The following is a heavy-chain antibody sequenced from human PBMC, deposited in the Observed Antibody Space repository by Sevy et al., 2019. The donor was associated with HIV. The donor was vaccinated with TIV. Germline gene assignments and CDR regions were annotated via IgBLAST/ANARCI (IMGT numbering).Heavy chain of an antibody. D-gene: IGHD1-26*01. V-gene: IGHV3-7*01. J-gene: IGHJ4*02. CDR1: GFTFSSYW. Sequence: GGSLRLSCAASGFTFSSYWMSWVRQAPGKGLEWVANIKQDGSEKYYVDSVKGRFTISRDNAKNSLYLQMNSLRSEDTAVYYCARSRQAGELLSYDYWGQGTLVTVSS. CDR2: IKQDGSEK. CDR3: ARSRQAGELLSYDY.